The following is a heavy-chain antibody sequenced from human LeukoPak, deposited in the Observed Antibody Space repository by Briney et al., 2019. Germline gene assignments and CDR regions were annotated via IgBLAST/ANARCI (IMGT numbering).Heavy chain of an antibody. CDR1: GFTFNNYG. V-gene: IGHV3-30*02. CDR3: AKNVLWFGEDSGHYFDY. J-gene: IGHJ4*02. CDR2: IRNDGKNK. D-gene: IGHD3-10*01. Sequence: GGSLRLSCAASGFTFNNYGMHWVRQAPGKGLEWVAFIRNDGKNKYYADSVKGRFTISRDNSKNTLYLQMNSLRIEDTAVYYCAKNVLWFGEDSGHYFDYWGQGTLVTVSS.